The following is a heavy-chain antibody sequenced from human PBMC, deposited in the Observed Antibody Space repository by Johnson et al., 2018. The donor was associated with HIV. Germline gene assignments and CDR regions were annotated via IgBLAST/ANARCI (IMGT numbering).Heavy chain of an antibody. J-gene: IGHJ3*01. D-gene: IGHD4-17*01. CDR1: GFTVSSNY. V-gene: IGHV3-7*01. CDR3: ARQEGDYGDSITDDAFDF. Sequence: VQLVESGGGLVQPGGSLRLSCAASGFTVSSNYMSWVRQAPGKGLEWVAFIRDEGNNKHYVDSVRGRFTISRDNAKNSLYLQMNSLRAEDTAVYYCARQEGDYGDSITDDAFDFWGQGTMVTVSS. CDR2: IRDEGNNK.